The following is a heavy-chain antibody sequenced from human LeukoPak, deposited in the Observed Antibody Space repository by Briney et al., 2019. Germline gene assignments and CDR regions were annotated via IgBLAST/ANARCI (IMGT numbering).Heavy chain of an antibody. D-gene: IGHD5-24*01. CDR2: IYYSGST. Sequence: PSETLSLTCTVSGGPISSYYWSWIRQPPGKGLEWIGYIYYSGSTNYNPSLKSRVTISVDTSKNQFSLKLSSVTAADTAVYYCARQGDGYNNWFDPWGQGTLVTVSS. CDR3: ARQGDGYNNWFDP. J-gene: IGHJ5*02. CDR1: GGPISSYY. V-gene: IGHV4-59*08.